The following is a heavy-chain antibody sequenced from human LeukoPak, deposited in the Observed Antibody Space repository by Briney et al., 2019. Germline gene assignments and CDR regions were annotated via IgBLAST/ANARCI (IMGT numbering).Heavy chain of an antibody. J-gene: IGHJ3*02. D-gene: IGHD5-24*01. CDR3: ASQGMATTKLRRAHDAFDI. CDR1: GGTFSSYA. Sequence: SVKVSCKASGGTFSSYAISWVRQAPGQGLEWMGGIIPIFGTANYAQKFQGRVTITADKSTSTAYMELSSLRSEDTAVYYCASQGMATTKLRRAHDAFDIWGQGTMVTVSS. CDR2: IIPIFGTA. V-gene: IGHV1-69*06.